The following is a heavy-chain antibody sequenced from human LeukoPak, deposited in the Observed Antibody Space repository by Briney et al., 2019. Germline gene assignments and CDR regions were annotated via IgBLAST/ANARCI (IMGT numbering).Heavy chain of an antibody. J-gene: IGHJ4*02. CDR3: AKPWREDGDYWSFNY. V-gene: IGHV3-23*01. CDR1: GFTFSSYG. CDR2: ISGSGGST. D-gene: IGHD4-17*01. Sequence: GGSLRLSCAASGFTFSSYGMSWVRQAPGKGLEWVSGISGSGGSTYYADSVKGRFIITRDNPKNTLYLQMNSLRAEDTAVYYCAKPWREDGDYWSFNYWGQGTLVTVSS.